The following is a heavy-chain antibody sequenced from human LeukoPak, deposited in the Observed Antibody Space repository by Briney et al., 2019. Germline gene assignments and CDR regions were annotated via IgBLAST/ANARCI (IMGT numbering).Heavy chain of an antibody. CDR1: GGSINTYY. Sequence: SETLSLTCTVSGGSINTYYWSWLRQPPGKGLEWIGYIYYSGSTNYNPSLKSRVTISVDTSKNQFSLKLSSVTAADTAVYYCARHPSRNAAFFDYWGQGTLVTVSS. CDR2: IYYSGST. D-gene: IGHD2-15*01. J-gene: IGHJ4*02. V-gene: IGHV4-59*08. CDR3: ARHPSRNAAFFDY.